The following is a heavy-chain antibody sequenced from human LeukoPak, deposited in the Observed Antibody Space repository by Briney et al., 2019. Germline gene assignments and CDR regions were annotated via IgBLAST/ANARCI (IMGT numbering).Heavy chain of an antibody. J-gene: IGHJ4*02. CDR3: VTKWRWLQF. D-gene: IGHD5-24*01. V-gene: IGHV3-48*03. CDR2: ISGSASTI. Sequence: GGSLRLSCAASGFAFSSYEMNWVRQAPGKGLEWVSYISGSASTIYYADSVKGRFTISGDNAKNSLYLQMNSLRAEDTAVYYCVTKWRWLQFWGQGTLVTVSS. CDR1: GFAFSSYE.